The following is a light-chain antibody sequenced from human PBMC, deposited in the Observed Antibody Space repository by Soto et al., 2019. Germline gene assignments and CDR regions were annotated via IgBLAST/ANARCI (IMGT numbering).Light chain of an antibody. J-gene: IGKJ1*01. CDR2: GAS. Sequence: EIVLTQSPGTLSLSPGERATLSCRASQSVSSAYLAWYQQKPGQPPRLLIYGASSRATGIPDRFSGSGSGTVFTLTISILEPDDFAVYYCQQYGSSPRTFGQGTKVDIK. V-gene: IGKV3-20*01. CDR3: QQYGSSPRT. CDR1: QSVSSAY.